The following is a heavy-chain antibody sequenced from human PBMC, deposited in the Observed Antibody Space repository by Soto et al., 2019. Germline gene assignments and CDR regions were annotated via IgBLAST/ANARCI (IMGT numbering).Heavy chain of an antibody. D-gene: IGHD3-22*01. Sequence: ASETLSLTCTVSGGSISSSSYYWGWIRQPPGKGLEWIGSIYYSGSTYYNPSLKSRVTISVDTSKNQFSLKLSSVTAADTAVYYCARRPAYDSSGYTLGAFDYWGQGTLVTVSS. CDR3: ARRPAYDSSGYTLGAFDY. CDR1: GGSISSSSYY. V-gene: IGHV4-39*01. J-gene: IGHJ4*02. CDR2: IYYSGST.